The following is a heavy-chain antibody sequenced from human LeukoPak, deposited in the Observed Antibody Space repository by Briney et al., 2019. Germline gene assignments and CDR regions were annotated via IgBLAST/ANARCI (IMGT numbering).Heavy chain of an antibody. J-gene: IGHJ4*02. Sequence: ASVKVSCKASGYTFTGYYMHWVRQAPGQGLEWMGWISAYNGNTNYAQKLQGRVTMTTDTSTSTAYMELRSLRSDDTAVYYCARATRRYSSSSPIDYWGQGTLVTVSS. D-gene: IGHD6-6*01. CDR2: ISAYNGNT. CDR1: GYTFTGYY. V-gene: IGHV1-18*04. CDR3: ARATRRYSSSSPIDY.